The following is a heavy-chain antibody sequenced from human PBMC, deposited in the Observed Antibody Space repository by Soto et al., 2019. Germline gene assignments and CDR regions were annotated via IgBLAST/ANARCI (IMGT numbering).Heavy chain of an antibody. Sequence: AETLASTFAVSGYSIASCYYWAWIRQSPWKVLEWIGSIYHAGSVYYNPSLNSRVAVSLDNSNNHFSLKLTSVTAADTAVYYCARTFEYYGMAVWGQGTTVTVSS. CDR2: IYHAGSV. D-gene: IGHD3-9*01. V-gene: IGHV4-38-2*01. J-gene: IGHJ6*02. CDR3: ARTFEYYGMAV. CDR1: GYSIASCYY.